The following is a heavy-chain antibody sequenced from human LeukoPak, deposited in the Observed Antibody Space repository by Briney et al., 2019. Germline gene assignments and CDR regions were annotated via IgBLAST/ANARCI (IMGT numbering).Heavy chain of an antibody. J-gene: IGHJ5*02. CDR2: IIPIFGTA. CDR3: ASDYYGSGSYPRSDNWFDP. Sequence: SVKVPCKASGGTFSSYAISWVRQAPGQGLEWMGGIIPIFGTANYAQKFQGRVTITTDESTSTAYMELSSLRSEDTAVYYCASDYYGSGSYPRSDNWFDPWGQGTLVTVSS. D-gene: IGHD3-10*01. V-gene: IGHV1-69*05. CDR1: GGTFSSYA.